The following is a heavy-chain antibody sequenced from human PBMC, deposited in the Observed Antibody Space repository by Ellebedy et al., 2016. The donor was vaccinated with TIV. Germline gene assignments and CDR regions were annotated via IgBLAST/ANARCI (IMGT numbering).Heavy chain of an antibody. CDR2: IFSAADRGET. CDR3: ARDAAGNGGKLDY. Sequence: PGGSLRLSCAASGFTVTTNYMNWVRQAPGKGLEWVSVIFSAADRGETHYADSVKGRFTISRDSSKNTLYLQMNSLRAEDTAVYYCARDAAGNGGKLDYWGQGALVTVSS. V-gene: IGHV3-53*01. CDR1: GFTVTTNY. J-gene: IGHJ4*02. D-gene: IGHD4-23*01.